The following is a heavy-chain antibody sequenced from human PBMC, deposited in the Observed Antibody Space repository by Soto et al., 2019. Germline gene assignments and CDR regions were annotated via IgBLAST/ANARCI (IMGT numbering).Heavy chain of an antibody. CDR3: RRSSRYSTDV. CDR1: GASISSSSY. V-gene: IGHV4-39*01. Sequence: SETLSLTCTVSGASISSSSYWGWIRQPPGKGLEWIGSIYSIGNTYYNPSLKSGVTISADTSKNQFSLNLISVTAADTAVYYCRRSSRYSTDVWGQGITVTVSS. CDR2: IYSIGNT. D-gene: IGHD6-19*01. J-gene: IGHJ6*02.